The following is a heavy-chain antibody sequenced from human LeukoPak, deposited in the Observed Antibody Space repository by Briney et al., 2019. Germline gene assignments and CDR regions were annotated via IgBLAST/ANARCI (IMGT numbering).Heavy chain of an antibody. D-gene: IGHD6-13*01. CDR2: ISSSSSYI. CDR3: ARGSSIAAAAGIDY. CDR1: GFTFSSYS. V-gene: IGHV3-21*01. J-gene: IGHJ4*02. Sequence: PGGSLRLSCAASGFTFSSYSMNWVRQAPGKGLEWVSSISSSSSYIYYADSVKGRFTISRDNAKNSLYLQMNSLRAEDTAVYYCARGSSIAAAAGIDYWGQGTLVTVSS.